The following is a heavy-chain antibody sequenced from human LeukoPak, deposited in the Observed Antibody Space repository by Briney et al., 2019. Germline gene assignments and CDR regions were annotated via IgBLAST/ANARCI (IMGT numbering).Heavy chain of an antibody. CDR3: ARDRSSRVYDF. Sequence: GRSLRLSCVASGLTFSNYGMHWVRQAPGKGLEWVAVIWYDGSRKYYAGSVKGRFSISRDNSKSTLYLQMNSLRAEDTAVYYCARDRSSRVYDFWGQGILVTVSS. V-gene: IGHV3-33*01. D-gene: IGHD5/OR15-5a*01. J-gene: IGHJ4*02. CDR1: GLTFSNYG. CDR2: IWYDGSRK.